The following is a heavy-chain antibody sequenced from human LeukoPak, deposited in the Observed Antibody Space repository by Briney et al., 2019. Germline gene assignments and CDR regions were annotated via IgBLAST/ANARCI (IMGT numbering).Heavy chain of an antibody. D-gene: IGHD2-15*01. CDR1: GFTFGDFP. CDR2: IRAKAYGGTT. J-gene: IGHJ4*02. CDR3: TRGSGRFEY. V-gene: IGHV3-49*04. Sequence: GRSLRLSCAGSGFTFGDFPMTWVRQAPGRGLEWVGYIRAKAYGGTTGYAASVKGRFTISRDDSKRIAFLQMNSLQTLDTAIYYCTRGSGRFEYWGQGVLVTVSS.